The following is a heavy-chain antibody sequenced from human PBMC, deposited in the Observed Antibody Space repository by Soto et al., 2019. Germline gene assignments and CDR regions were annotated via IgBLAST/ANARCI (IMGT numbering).Heavy chain of an antibody. J-gene: IGHJ4*02. CDR1: GYTFTSYG. D-gene: IGHD4-17*01. V-gene: IGHV1-8*01. CDR3: ARTLYGDNVDY. Sequence: ASVKVSCKTSGYTFTSYGIAWVRQAPGQGLEWMGWISTSKGNTGYAQKFQGRVTMTRNTSISTAYMELSSLRSEDTAVYYCARTLYGDNVDYWGQGTLVTVSS. CDR2: ISTSKGNT.